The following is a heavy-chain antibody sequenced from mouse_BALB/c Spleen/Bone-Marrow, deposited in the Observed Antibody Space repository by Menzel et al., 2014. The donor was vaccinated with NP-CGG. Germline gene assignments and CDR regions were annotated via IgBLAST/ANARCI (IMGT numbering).Heavy chain of an antibody. CDR1: GYTFTSYY. V-gene: IGHV1S56*01. D-gene: IGHD2-14*01. J-gene: IGHJ3*01. Sequence: VQLQQSGPELVKPGPSVRISCKASGYTFTSYYIHWVKQRPGQGLEWIGWIYPGNVNTNYNEKFKGKATLTADKSSSTAYMQLSSVTSEDSAVYFCARGGYDGAWCAHWGQGTLVTVSA. CDR3: ARGGYDGAWCAH. CDR2: IYPGNVNT.